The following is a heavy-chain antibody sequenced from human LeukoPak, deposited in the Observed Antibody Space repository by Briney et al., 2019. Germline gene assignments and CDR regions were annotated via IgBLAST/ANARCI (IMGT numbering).Heavy chain of an antibody. CDR2: TNPNSGGT. CDR3: ARDVEYSSERFNY. V-gene: IGHV1-2*02. Sequence: ASVKVSCKASGYTFTGYYLHWVRQAPGQGLEWMGWTNPNSGGTNYAQKFQGRVTMTRDTSISTAYMELSRLRSDDTAVYYCARDVEYSSERFNYWGQGTLVTVSS. D-gene: IGHD6-19*01. CDR1: GYTFTGYY. J-gene: IGHJ4*02.